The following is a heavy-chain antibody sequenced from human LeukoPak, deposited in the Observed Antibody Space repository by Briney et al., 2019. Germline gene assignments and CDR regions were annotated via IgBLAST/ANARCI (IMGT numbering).Heavy chain of an antibody. CDR1: GYTFTSYD. D-gene: IGHD6-6*01. V-gene: IGHV1-58*02. CDR3: AAAGQSNIAARLGYYYYYYYTDV. J-gene: IGHJ6*03. Sequence: ASVKVSCKASGYTFTSYDINWVRQATGQGLEWIGWIVVGSGNTNYAQKFQERVTITRDMSTSTAYMELSSLRSEDTAVYYCAAAGQSNIAARLGYYYYYYYTDVWGKGTTVTVSS. CDR2: IVVGSGNT.